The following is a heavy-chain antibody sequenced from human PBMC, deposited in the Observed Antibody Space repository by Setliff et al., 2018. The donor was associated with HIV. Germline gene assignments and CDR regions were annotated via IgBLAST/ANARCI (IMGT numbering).Heavy chain of an antibody. Sequence: PSETLSLTCTVSGGSISSGNNYWSWIRQPPGKGLEWISYIYYSGNTYYNPSLKGRATISVDTSKNQFSLKLNSVTVADTAVYYCAIDPAVASREVAFDIWGQGTMVTVSS. D-gene: IGHD2-21*01. CDR2: IYYSGNT. CDR3: AIDPAVASREVAFDI. CDR1: GGSISSGNNY. V-gene: IGHV4-30-4*08. J-gene: IGHJ3*02.